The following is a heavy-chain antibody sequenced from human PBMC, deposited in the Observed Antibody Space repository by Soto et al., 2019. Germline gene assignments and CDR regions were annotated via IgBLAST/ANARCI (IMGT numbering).Heavy chain of an antibody. CDR2: IYHSGST. J-gene: IGHJ6*02. CDR1: GGSISSSNW. V-gene: IGHV4-4*02. Sequence: SETLSLTCAVSGGSISSSNWWSWVRQPPGKGLEWIGEIYHSGSTNYNPSLKSRVTISVDKSKNQFSLKLSSVTAADTAVYYCAGCRYSSSRTLMDVWGQGTTVTVSS. CDR3: AGCRYSSSRTLMDV. D-gene: IGHD6-6*01.